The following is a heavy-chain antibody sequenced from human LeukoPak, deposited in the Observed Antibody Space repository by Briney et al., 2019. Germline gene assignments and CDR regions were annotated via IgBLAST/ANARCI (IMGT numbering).Heavy chain of an antibody. CDR1: GGTFRRFT. Sequence: SVKVSCKASGGTFRRFTISWVRQAPGQGFEWMGGITPIFGTANFAQKFQGRVSITPDESTSTAFMELSSLRSEDTAVYYCAREWGLESSGYYYAYWGQGTLVTVSS. CDR2: ITPIFGTA. V-gene: IGHV1-69*13. CDR3: AREWGLESSGYYYAY. J-gene: IGHJ4*02. D-gene: IGHD3-22*01.